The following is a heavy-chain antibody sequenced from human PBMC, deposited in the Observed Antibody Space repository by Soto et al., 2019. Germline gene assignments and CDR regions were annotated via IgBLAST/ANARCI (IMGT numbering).Heavy chain of an antibody. CDR3: ARLQAAAGDNGLTFDY. J-gene: IGHJ4*02. CDR1: GGSISSGGYS. V-gene: IGHV4-30-2*01. CDR2: IYHSGRT. D-gene: IGHD6-13*01. Sequence: SETLSLTCAVSGGSISSGGYSWSWNRQPPGKGLEWIGYIYHSGRTYYSPSFQGHVTISADKSISTAYLQWSSLKASDTAMYYCARLQAAAGDNGLTFDYWGQGTLVTVSS.